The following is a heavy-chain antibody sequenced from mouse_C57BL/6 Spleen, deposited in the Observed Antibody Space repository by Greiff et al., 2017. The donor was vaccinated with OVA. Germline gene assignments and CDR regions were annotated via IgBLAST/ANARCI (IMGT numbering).Heavy chain of an antibody. V-gene: IGHV5-17*01. CDR3: ARESYYDYDEGVDMDY. CDR1: GFTFSDYG. Sequence: VQLVESGGGLVKPGGSLKLSCAASGFTFSDYGMHWVRQAPEKGLEWVAYISSGSSTIYYADTVKGRFTISRDNAKNTLFLQMTSLRSEDTAMYYCARESYYDYDEGVDMDYWGQGTSVTVSS. D-gene: IGHD2-4*01. CDR2: ISSGSSTI. J-gene: IGHJ4*01.